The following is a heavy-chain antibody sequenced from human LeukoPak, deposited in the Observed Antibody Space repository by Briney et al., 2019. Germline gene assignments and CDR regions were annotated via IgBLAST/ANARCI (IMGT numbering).Heavy chain of an antibody. CDR2: ISSRSSYI. CDR3: ARDQLPIAEARQYNWFDP. J-gene: IGHJ5*02. CDR1: GFTFSTYS. D-gene: IGHD1-1*01. V-gene: IGHV3-21*01. Sequence: SGGSLRLSCAASGFTFSTYSMNWVRQPPGKGLEWVSSISSRSSYINYVDSVKGRFTISRDNAKNSLYLQMNSLRVEDTAIYYCARDQLPIAEARQYNWFDPWGQGTLVTVSS.